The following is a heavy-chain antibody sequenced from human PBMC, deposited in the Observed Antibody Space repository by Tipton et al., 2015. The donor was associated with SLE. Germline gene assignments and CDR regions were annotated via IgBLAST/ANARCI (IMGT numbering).Heavy chain of an antibody. J-gene: IGHJ1*01. V-gene: IGHV4-59*01. Sequence: TLSLTCTVSGGSISSYYWSWIRQPPGKGLEWIGYIYYSGSIYYNPSLKSRVTISVDTSKNQFSLKLSSVTAADTAVYYCAGLMVYAMGFQHWGQGTLVTVSS. CDR1: GGSISSYY. CDR3: AGLMVYAMGFQH. D-gene: IGHD2-8*01. CDR2: IYYSGSI.